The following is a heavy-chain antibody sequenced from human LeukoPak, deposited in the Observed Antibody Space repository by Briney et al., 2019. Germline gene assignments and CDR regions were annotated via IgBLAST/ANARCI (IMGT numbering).Heavy chain of an antibody. D-gene: IGHD5-12*01. V-gene: IGHV4-59*01. J-gene: IGHJ6*02. Sequence: SETLSLTCTVFGGSISSYYWSWIRQPPGKGLEWIGYINYSGSTNYNPSLKRRVTISVDTSENQFSLKLSSVTAADTAVYYCARGESKRYSGYDYYVMDVWGQGTTVTVSS. CDR2: INYSGST. CDR3: ARGESKRYSGYDYYVMDV. CDR1: GGSISSYY.